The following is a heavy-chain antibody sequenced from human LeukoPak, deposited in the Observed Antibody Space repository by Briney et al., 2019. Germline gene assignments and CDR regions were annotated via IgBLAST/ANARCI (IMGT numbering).Heavy chain of an antibody. CDR1: GGSINSNSYF. J-gene: IGHJ4*02. Sequence: SETLSLTCIVSGGSINSNSYFWGWIRQPPGKGLEWIGRFYYSGSTYYNPSLKSRVTMSVDTSKNQFSLELSSVTAADTAVYYCARVSLVRGAPDYYFDYWGQGTLVTVSS. CDR2: FYYSGST. CDR3: ARVSLVRGAPDYYFDY. V-gene: IGHV4-39*07. D-gene: IGHD3-10*01.